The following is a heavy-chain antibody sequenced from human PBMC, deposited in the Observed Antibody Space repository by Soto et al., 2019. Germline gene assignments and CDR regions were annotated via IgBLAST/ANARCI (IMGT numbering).Heavy chain of an antibody. CDR3: ARFAYYDFWSGYYGNLDYYYYYGMDV. J-gene: IGHJ6*02. D-gene: IGHD3-3*01. Sequence: ASVKVSCKASGYTFTSYGISWVRQAPGQGLEWMGWISAYNGNTNYAQKLQGRVTMTTDTSTGTAYMELRSLRSDDTAVYYCARFAYYDFWSGYYGNLDYYYYYGMDVWGQGTTVTVSS. CDR1: GYTFTSYG. CDR2: ISAYNGNT. V-gene: IGHV1-18*01.